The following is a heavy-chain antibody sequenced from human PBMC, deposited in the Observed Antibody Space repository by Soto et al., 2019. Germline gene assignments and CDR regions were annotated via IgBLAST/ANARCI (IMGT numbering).Heavy chain of an antibody. CDR2: ISGSGGST. V-gene: IGHV3-23*01. D-gene: IGHD4-17*01. CDR1: GFTFSSYA. J-gene: IGHJ5*02. CDR3: ARRRSSTTVNTGVGFDH. Sequence: EVQLLESGGGLVQPGGSLRLSCAASGFTFSSYAMSWVRQAPGKGLEWVSAISGSGGSTYYADSVKGRFTISRDNSKNKLYLQMHSLRVEDTAVYDCARRRSSTTVNTGVGFDHWGQGSLVTVSA.